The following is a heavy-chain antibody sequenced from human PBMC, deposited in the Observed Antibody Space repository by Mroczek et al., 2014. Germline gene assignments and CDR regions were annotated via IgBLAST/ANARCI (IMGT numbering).Heavy chain of an antibody. V-gene: IGHV4-61*02. Sequence: QVQLQESGPGLVKPSQTLSLTCTVSGGSISSGSYYWSWIRQPAGKGLEWIGRIYTSGSTNYNPSLKSRVTISVDTSKNQFSLKLSSVTAADTAVYYCARAGCSSTSCYKSSGWQEEYFQHWGQGTLVTVSS. J-gene: IGHJ1*01. CDR2: IYTSGST. CDR3: ARAGCSSTSCYKSSGWQEEYFQH. CDR1: GGSISSGSYY. D-gene: IGHD2-2*01.